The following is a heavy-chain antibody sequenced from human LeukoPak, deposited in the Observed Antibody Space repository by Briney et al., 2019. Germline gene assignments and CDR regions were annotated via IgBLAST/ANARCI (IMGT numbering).Heavy chain of an antibody. Sequence: PGGSLRLSCAASGFTFTSYAMSWVRQAPGKGLEWVSSVSGSGDGTYYADSVKGRFTISRDNSKKTLDLQMNSLRAEDTAVYFCAKRGVVIRVFLVGFHKEAYYFDSWGQGALVTVSS. CDR3: AKRGVVIRVFLVGFHKEAYYFDS. CDR1: GFTFTSYA. CDR2: VSGSGDGT. J-gene: IGHJ4*02. D-gene: IGHD3-10*01. V-gene: IGHV3-23*01.